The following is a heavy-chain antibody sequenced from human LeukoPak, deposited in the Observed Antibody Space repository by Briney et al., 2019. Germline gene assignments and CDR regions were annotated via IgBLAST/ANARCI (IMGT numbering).Heavy chain of an antibody. Sequence: ASVKVSCTASGYTFTSYGISWVRQAPGQGLEWMGWISAYNGNTNYAQKLQGRVTMTTDTSTSTAYMELRSLRSDDTAVYYCARVDHYYYYMDVWGKGTTVTVSS. J-gene: IGHJ6*03. V-gene: IGHV1-18*01. CDR3: ARVDHYYYYMDV. CDR1: GYTFTSYG. CDR2: ISAYNGNT.